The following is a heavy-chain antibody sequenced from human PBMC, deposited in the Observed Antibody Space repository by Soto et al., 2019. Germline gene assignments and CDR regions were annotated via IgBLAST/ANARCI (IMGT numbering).Heavy chain of an antibody. J-gene: IGHJ4*02. V-gene: IGHV3-74*01. CDR2: INSDGSIT. D-gene: IGHD6-13*01. CDR1: GFTFSSNW. Sequence: GGSLRLSCAASGFTFSSNWMHWVRQAPGKGLVWVSRINSDGSITSYADSVKGQFTISRVNAKNTLYLQMNSLGAEDTAVYYCARGSSSWYVSFDYWGQGILVTVSS. CDR3: ARGSSSWYVSFDY.